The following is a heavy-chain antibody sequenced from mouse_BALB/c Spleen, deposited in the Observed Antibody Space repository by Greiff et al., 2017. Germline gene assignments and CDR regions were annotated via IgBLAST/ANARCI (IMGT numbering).Heavy chain of an antibody. J-gene: IGHJ4*01. Sequence: VKLVESGPGLVAPSQSLSITCTVSGFSLTSYGVHWVRQPPGKGLEWLGVIWAGGSTNYNSALMSRLSISKDNSKSQVFLKMNSLQTDDTAMYYCARDRRAYYRYDGANYYAMDYWGQGTSVTVSS. CDR3: ARDRRAYYRYDGANYYAMDY. CDR1: GFSLTSYG. D-gene: IGHD2-14*01. V-gene: IGHV2-9*02. CDR2: IWAGGST.